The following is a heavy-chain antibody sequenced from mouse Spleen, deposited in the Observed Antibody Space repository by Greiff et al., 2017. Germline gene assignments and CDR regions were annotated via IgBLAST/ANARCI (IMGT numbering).Heavy chain of an antibody. V-gene: IGHV5-9-2*01. CDR3: ARRGYGSSYENFDV. CDR2: ISGGGSYT. CDR1: GFTFSSYG. J-gene: IGHJ1*01. Sequence: EVQGVESGGGLVKPGGSLKLSCAASGFTFSSYGMSWVRQTPEKRLEWVATISGGGSYTYYPDSVKGRFTISRDNAKNNLYLQMSSLRSEDTALYYCARRGYGSSYENFDVWGAGTTVTVSS. D-gene: IGHD1-1*01.